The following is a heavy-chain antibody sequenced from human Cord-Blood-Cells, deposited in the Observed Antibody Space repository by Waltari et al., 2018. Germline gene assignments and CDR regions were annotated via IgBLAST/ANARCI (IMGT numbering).Heavy chain of an antibody. V-gene: IGHV4-34*01. Sequence: QVQLQQWGAGLLKPSETLSLTCAVYGGSFSGYYWRWIRQPPGKGMEWIGEINHSGRNNDHPSVKSRVTISVDTAKKQFSLKLSSVTAAVTAVYYCARAPHLIVGATSGMDVWGQGTTVTVSS. J-gene: IGHJ6*02. CDR3: ARAPHLIVGATSGMDV. D-gene: IGHD1-26*01. CDR1: GGSFSGYY. CDR2: INHSGRN.